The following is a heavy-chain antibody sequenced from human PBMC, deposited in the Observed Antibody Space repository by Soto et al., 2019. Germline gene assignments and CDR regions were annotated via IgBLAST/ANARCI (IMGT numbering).Heavy chain of an antibody. V-gene: IGHV3-74*01. D-gene: IGHD2-15*01. J-gene: IGHJ6*02. Sequence: EVQLVESGGGLVQPGGYLRLSCAASGFDFINSWIHWVRQGPGKGLVWVSHINSDGSGTTYADSVKGRFTISRDNAKNTVYLQMNSLRAEDPALYYCAKDTAYAMDVWGQGTTVTVSS. CDR3: AKDTAYAMDV. CDR1: GFDFINSW. CDR2: INSDGSGT.